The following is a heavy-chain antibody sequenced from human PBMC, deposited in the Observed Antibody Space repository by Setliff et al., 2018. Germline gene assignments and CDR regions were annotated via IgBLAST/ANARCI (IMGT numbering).Heavy chain of an antibody. CDR3: ARDYWGSLDY. J-gene: IGHJ4*02. CDR1: GGSMIGGHYY. CDR2: ISYSGST. V-gene: IGHV4-61*01. D-gene: IGHD7-27*01. Sequence: SETLSLTCTVSGGSMIGGHYYWSWIRQLPGKGLEWIGYISYSGSTNYNPSLKSRVTISVDTSKNQFSLQLSSVTAADTAVYYCARDYWGSLDYWGQGSLVTVSS.